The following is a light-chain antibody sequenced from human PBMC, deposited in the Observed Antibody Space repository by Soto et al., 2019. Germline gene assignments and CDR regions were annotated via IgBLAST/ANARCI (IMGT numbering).Light chain of an antibody. V-gene: IGLV2-11*01. J-gene: IGLJ1*01. CDR3: CSYAGSFTYV. CDR1: SSDVGGYNY. Sequence: QSALTQPRSVSGSPGQSVTISCTGTSSDVGGYNYVSWYQQNPGKAPKLMIYDVTKRPSGVPDRFSGSKSGNTASLTISGLKAEDEADYYCCSYAGSFTYVFGTGTKVTVL. CDR2: DVT.